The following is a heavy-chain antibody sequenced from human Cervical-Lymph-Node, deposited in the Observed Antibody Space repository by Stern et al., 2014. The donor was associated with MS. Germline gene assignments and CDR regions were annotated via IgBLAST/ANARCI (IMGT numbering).Heavy chain of an antibody. CDR1: GFTFSSYS. Sequence: VQLVQSGGGSVQPGGSLRLSCAASGFTFSSYSMHWVRQAPGKGLEWVSYISSSSGAIYYADSVKGRFIISRDNASSLYLQMNSLRDEDTALYYCATSSHEVVPVPRYYYYGMDVWGPGTTVTVS. V-gene: IGHV3-48*02. D-gene: IGHD2-2*01. CDR3: ATSSHEVVPVPRYYYYGMDV. CDR2: ISSSSGAI. J-gene: IGHJ6*02.